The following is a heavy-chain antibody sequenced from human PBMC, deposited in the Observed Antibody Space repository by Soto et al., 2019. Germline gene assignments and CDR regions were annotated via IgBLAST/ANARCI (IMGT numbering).Heavy chain of an antibody. Sequence: PGGSLRLSCAASGFTFSSYSMNWVRQAPGKGLEWVSYISSSSSTIYYADSVKGRFTISRDNAKNSLYLQMKSLRAEDTAVYYCARHPERIAEIGWFDPWGQGT. V-gene: IGHV3-48*01. D-gene: IGHD6-13*01. CDR2: ISSSSSTI. CDR3: ARHPERIAEIGWFDP. J-gene: IGHJ5*02. CDR1: GFTFSSYS.